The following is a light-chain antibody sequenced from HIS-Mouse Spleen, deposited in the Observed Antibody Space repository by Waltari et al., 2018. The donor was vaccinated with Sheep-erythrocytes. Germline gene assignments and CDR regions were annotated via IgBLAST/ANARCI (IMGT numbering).Light chain of an antibody. V-gene: IGLV2-23*01. CDR1: SSDVGSYNL. CDR2: EGS. J-gene: IGLJ3*02. CDR3: CSYAGSSTPWV. Sequence: QSALTQPASVSGSPGQSITISCTGTSSDVGSYNLVSWYQQHPGKAPKLMIYEGSKRPSGVSNRFSGSKSCNTASLTISGLQAEDEADYYCCSYAGSSTPWVFGGWTKLTVL.